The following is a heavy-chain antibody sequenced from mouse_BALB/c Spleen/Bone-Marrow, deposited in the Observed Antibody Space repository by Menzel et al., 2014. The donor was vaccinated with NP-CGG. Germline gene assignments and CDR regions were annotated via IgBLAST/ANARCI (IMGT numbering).Heavy chain of an antibody. V-gene: IGHV5-17*02. CDR2: ICSGSSTI. CDR1: GFTFSSFG. CDR3: VRSGSSSGYFDY. Sequence: EVMLVESGGGLVQPGGSRKLSCAASGFTFSSFGMHWVRQAPEKGLEWVAYICSGSSTIYYGDTVMGRFTISRDNPKNTLFLQMTSLRSEDTATYYCVRSGSSSGYFDYWGQGTTLTVSS. J-gene: IGHJ2*01. D-gene: IGHD1-1*01.